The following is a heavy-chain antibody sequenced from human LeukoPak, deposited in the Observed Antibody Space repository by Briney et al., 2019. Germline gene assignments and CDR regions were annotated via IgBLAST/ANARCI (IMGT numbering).Heavy chain of an antibody. V-gene: IGHV4-30-2*01. CDR2: IYHSGST. D-gene: IGHD4-17*01. CDR3: ASSDYGDYSGAFDI. Sequence: SQTLSLTCTVSGGSTSSGGYYWSWIRQPPGKGLEWIGYIYHSGSTYYNPSLKSRVTISDRSKNQFSLKLSSVTAADTAVYYCASSDYGDYSGAFDIWGQGTMVTVSS. CDR1: GGSTSSGGYY. J-gene: IGHJ3*02.